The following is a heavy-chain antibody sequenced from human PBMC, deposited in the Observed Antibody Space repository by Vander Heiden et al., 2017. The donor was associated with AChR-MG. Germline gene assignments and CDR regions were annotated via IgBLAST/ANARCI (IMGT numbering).Heavy chain of an antibody. V-gene: IGHV3-9*01. CDR2: ISWNSGSI. Sequence: EVQLVESGGGLVQPGRSLRLSCAASGFTFDAYAMHWVRQAPGKGLEWVSGISWNSGSIGYADSVKGRFTISRDNAKNSLYLQVNSLRAEDTALYYCAKDRGGFPMYYFDYWGQGTLVTVSS. J-gene: IGHJ4*02. CDR1: GFTFDAYA. CDR3: AKDRGGFPMYYFDY. D-gene: IGHD6-25*01.